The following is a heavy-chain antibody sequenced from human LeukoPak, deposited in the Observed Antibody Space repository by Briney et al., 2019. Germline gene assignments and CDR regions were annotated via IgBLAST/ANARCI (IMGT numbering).Heavy chain of an antibody. CDR3: AKDKGREGDY. D-gene: IGHD1-26*01. CDR1: GFSFSKYG. V-gene: IGHV3-30*18. Sequence: GRSLRLSCAASGFSFSKYGMHWGRQAPGKGLDWVAVISSDGSDKYYADSVKGRFTISRDNSKNTLYLQMNSLRAEDTAVYYCAKDKGREGDYWGQGNLVTVSS. CDR2: ISSDGSDK. J-gene: IGHJ4*02.